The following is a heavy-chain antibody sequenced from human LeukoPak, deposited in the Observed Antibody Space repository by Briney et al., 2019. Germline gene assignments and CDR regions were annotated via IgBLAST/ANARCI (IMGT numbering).Heavy chain of an antibody. V-gene: IGHV3-9*01. D-gene: IGHD3-3*01. CDR2: ISWNSGSI. Sequence: GGSLRLSCAASGFTFDDYAMHWVRQAPGKGLEWVSGISWNSGSIGYADSVKGRFTISRDNSKNTLYLQMNSLRAEDTAVYYCAKDFWSGYRDPHFDYWGQGTLVTVSS. CDR1: GFTFDDYA. CDR3: AKDFWSGYRDPHFDY. J-gene: IGHJ4*02.